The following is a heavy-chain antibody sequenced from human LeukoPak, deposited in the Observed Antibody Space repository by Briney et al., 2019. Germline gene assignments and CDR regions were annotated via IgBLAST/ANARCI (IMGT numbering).Heavy chain of an antibody. CDR2: IYYSGST. Sequence: PSETLSLTCTVSGGSISSYYWSWIRQPPGKGLEWIGYIYYSGSTNYNPSLKSRVTISVDTSKNQFSLKLSSVTTADTAVYYCARSYYYDSSGYYFDAFDIWGQGTMVTVSS. CDR1: GGSISSYY. D-gene: IGHD3-22*01. J-gene: IGHJ3*02. CDR3: ARSYYYDSSGYYFDAFDI. V-gene: IGHV4-59*01.